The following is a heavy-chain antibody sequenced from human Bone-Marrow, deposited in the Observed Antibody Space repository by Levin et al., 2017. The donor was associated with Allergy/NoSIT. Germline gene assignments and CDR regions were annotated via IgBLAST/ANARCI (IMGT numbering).Heavy chain of an antibody. CDR1: GFTFSNFA. J-gene: IGHJ6*02. D-gene: IGHD6-13*01. CDR3: ARDSKIAAAGDDYYYFAMDV. V-gene: IGHV3-30*04. Sequence: GESLKISCTASGFTFSNFAMHWVRQAPGKGLEWVSAISYDGSDKNHADSVKGRFTISRDNSKNTLYLQMNSLRTEDTAVFYCARDSKIAAAGDDYYYFAMDVWGQGTAVTVSS. CDR2: ISYDGSDK.